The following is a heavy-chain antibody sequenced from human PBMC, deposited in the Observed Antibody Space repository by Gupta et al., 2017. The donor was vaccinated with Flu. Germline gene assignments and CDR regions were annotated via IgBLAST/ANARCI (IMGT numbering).Heavy chain of an antibody. Sequence: SGGYSWGWIRQPPGKGLEWIGYISDGGSSNSNPSLKSRVIISVDTCRNQFSLQLKSVTAADTAVYYCATFVGMNGFTVYYWGQGALVTVSS. J-gene: IGHJ4*02. V-gene: IGHV4-61*08. D-gene: IGHD3-9*01. CDR2: ISDGGSS. CDR3: ATFVGMNGFTVYY. CDR1: SGGYS.